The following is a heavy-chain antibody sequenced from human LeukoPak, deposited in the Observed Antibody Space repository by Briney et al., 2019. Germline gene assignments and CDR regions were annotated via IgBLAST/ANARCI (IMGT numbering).Heavy chain of an antibody. CDR1: GYTLTSYG. J-gene: IGHJ5*02. CDR3: ARDHDSSGYYYGWFDP. CDR2: ISAYNGNT. V-gene: IGHV1-18*01. Sequence: ASVKVSCKASGYTLTSYGISWVRQAPGQGLEWMGWISAYNGNTNYAQKLQGRVTMTTDTSTSTAYMELRSLRSDDTAVYYCARDHDSSGYYYGWFDPWGQGTLVTVSS. D-gene: IGHD3-22*01.